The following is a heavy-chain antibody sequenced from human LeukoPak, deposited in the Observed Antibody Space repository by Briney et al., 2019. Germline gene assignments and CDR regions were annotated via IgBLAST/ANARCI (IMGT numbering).Heavy chain of an antibody. D-gene: IGHD6-6*01. CDR3: ARGLSRSIAARLSLGY. CDR2: MNPNSGNT. J-gene: IGHJ4*02. CDR1: GYIFISYD. Sequence: GASVKVSCKASGYIFISYDINWVRQATGQGLEWMGCMNPNSGNTGYAQKFQGRVTITRNTSISTAYMELGSLRSEDTAVYYCARGLSRSIAARLSLGYWGQGTLVTVSS. V-gene: IGHV1-8*03.